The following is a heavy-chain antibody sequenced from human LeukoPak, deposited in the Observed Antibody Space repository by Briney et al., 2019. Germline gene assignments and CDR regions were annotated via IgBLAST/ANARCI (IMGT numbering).Heavy chain of an antibody. D-gene: IGHD2-2*01. Sequence: GESLKISRKGSGYSFTSYWIGWVRQMPGKGLEWMGIIYPGDSDTRYSPSFQGQVTISADKSINTAYLQWSSLKASDTAIYYCARSPPSSYCSSTSCYPRHFDYWGQGTLVTVSS. CDR3: ARSPPSSYCSSTSCYPRHFDY. J-gene: IGHJ4*02. CDR1: GYSFTSYW. CDR2: IYPGDSDT. V-gene: IGHV5-51*01.